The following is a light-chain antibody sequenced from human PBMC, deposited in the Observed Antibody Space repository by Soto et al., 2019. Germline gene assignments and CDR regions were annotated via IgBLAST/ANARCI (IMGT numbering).Light chain of an antibody. CDR2: ASS. CDR3: QYYNKEPQLT. V-gene: IGKV3-15*01. J-gene: IGKJ4*01. Sequence: EIVMTQSPATLSLSPGEGATLSCRASENVGNKLAWYQHTPGQAPRLLIYASSTRARGVPARFSGSGSGTEFTLTISSLQSEDSAIYYCQYYNKEPQLTFGGGTKVEIK. CDR1: ENVGNK.